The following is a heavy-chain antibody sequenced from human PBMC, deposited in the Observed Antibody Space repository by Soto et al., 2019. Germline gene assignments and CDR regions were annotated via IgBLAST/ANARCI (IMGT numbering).Heavy chain of an antibody. CDR2: IGTAGDT. CDR3: AKSQEIGTHFFDS. D-gene: IGHD6-13*01. V-gene: IGHV3-13*01. CDR1: GFTFSGFD. Sequence: GGSLRPSCEASGFTFSGFDTHWVRQPTGKGLEWVSSIGTAGDTYYAVSVKGRFTISRDNAKNSLSLQMNSLRAGDMAVYFCAKSQEIGTHFFDSWGQGTQVTVSS. J-gene: IGHJ4*02.